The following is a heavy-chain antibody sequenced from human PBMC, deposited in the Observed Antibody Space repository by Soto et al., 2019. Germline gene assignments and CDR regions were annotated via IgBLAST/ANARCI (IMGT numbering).Heavy chain of an antibody. CDR1: GFSLSTSGVG. J-gene: IGHJ5*02. V-gene: IGHV2-5*02. CDR2: IYWDDDK. Sequence: SGPTLVNPTQTLTLTCTFSGFSLSTSGVGVGWIRQPPGKALEWLALIYWDDDKRYSPSLKSRLTITKDTSKNQVVLTMTNMDPVDTATYYCAHSTRITIFGVVPIQRYTWFDPWGQGTLVTVSS. D-gene: IGHD3-3*01. CDR3: AHSTRITIFGVVPIQRYTWFDP.